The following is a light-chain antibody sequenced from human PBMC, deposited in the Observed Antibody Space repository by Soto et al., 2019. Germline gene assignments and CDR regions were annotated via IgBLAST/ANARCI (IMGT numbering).Light chain of an antibody. CDR2: GAS. V-gene: IGKV3-15*01. CDR3: QQNDAWPRT. CDR1: QSVGNN. Sequence: EIVMTQSPATLSVSTGERGTLSCRASQSVGNNLAWYQQKPGQAPRLLIHGASTRATGIPARFSGSGSGTEFTLIISSLQSEDCAVYYCQQNDAWPRTFGQGTKVEIK. J-gene: IGKJ1*01.